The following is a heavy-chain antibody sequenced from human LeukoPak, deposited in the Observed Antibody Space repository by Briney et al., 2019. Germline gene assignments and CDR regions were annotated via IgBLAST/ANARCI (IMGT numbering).Heavy chain of an antibody. V-gene: IGHV3-48*02. Sequence: GGSLRLSCAASGFTFSNYVMSWVRQAPGKGLEWVSYISDSSTLTYYADSVKGRFTISRDNAKNSLSLQLNSLRDEDTAVYFCAKVIRGGYGMDVWGQGTTVTVSS. J-gene: IGHJ6*02. CDR3: AKVIRGGYGMDV. CDR1: GFTFSNYV. CDR2: ISDSSTLT. D-gene: IGHD3-10*01.